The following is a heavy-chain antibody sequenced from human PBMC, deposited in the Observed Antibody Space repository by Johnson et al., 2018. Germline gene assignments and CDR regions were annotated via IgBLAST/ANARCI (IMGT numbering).Heavy chain of an antibody. D-gene: IGHD2-21*01. V-gene: IGHV1-46*01. CDR1: GFTFTNYY. CDR3: TRDQLTYYECGGLFYYSAMDV. J-gene: IGHJ6*02. Sequence: QVQLQESGAEVKKPGASVKVSCKASGFTFTNYYIHWVRQAPGHGLEWMGIIIPITGSTTYAQQFQGIVTMTRDTSTGTVYMELPSLRSDDTAVYYCTRDQLTYYECGGLFYYSAMDVWGQGTTITVSS. CDR2: IIPITGST.